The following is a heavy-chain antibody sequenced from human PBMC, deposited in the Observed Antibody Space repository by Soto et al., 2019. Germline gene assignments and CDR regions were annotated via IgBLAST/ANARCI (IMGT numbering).Heavy chain of an antibody. V-gene: IGHV4-59*11. CDR3: VRAHAIGFSNWFAL. Sequence: SETLSLRCSISRMSFSHQDWTWIRQSPGGGLESIGYIIHIGLIDYNPSVKSRVTISIDKARNLXSLTLTSVTAADTAVYYCVRAHAIGFSNWFALWGPGTLVTVSS. CDR2: IIHIGLI. D-gene: IGHD3-10*01. CDR1: RMSFSHQD. J-gene: IGHJ5*02.